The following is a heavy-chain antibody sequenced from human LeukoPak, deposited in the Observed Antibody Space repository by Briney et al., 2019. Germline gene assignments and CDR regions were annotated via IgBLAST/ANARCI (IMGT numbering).Heavy chain of an antibody. CDR1: GGSISSYY. D-gene: IGHD6-19*01. V-gene: IGHV4-59*01. Sequence: SETLSLTCTVSGGSISSYYWSWIRQPPGKGLEWIGYIYYSGSTNYNPSLKSRVTISVDTSKNQFSLKLSSVTAADTAVYYCARAPRDSSGWYPFDYWGQGTLVTVSS. CDR2: IYYSGST. J-gene: IGHJ4*02. CDR3: ARAPRDSSGWYPFDY.